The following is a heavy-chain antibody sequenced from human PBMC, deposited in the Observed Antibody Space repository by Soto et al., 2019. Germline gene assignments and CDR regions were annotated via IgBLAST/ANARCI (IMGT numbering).Heavy chain of an antibody. D-gene: IGHD3-10*01. CDR1: GYTFTSYY. CDR2: INPSGGST. V-gene: IGHV1-46*01. CDR3: ASPRGSGRGYYGMDV. J-gene: IGHJ6*02. Sequence: GASVKVSCKASGYTFTSYYMHWVRQAPGQGLEWMGIINPSGGSTSYAQKFQGRVTMTRDTSTSTDYMELSSLRSDDTAVYYCASPRGSGRGYYGMDVWGQGTTVTVSS.